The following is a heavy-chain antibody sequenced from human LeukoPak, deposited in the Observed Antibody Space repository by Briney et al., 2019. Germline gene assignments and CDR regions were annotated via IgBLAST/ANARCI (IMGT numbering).Heavy chain of an antibody. D-gene: IGHD3-22*01. CDR2: ISYDGSNK. CDR3: ARDGDYYDSSGYYYY. CDR1: GFTFSSYG. V-gene: IGHV3-30*19. J-gene: IGHJ4*02. Sequence: GGSLRLSCAASGFTFSSYGMDWVRQAPGKGLEWVAVISYDGSNKYYADSVKGRFTISRDNSKNTLYLQMNSLRAEDTAVYYCARDGDYYDSSGYYYYWGQGTLVTVSS.